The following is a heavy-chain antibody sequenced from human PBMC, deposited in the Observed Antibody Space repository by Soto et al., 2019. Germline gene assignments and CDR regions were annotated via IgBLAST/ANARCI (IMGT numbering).Heavy chain of an antibody. CDR1: GYTFTSYG. J-gene: IGHJ4*02. Sequence: QVQLVQSGAEVKKPGAPVKVSCKASGYTFTSYGISWVRQAPGQGLEWMGWISPYNGNTIYVQKLQGRVTMTTDTPTSTAYMELRSLTSDDTAVYYCARERGGVYCSGGTCYSGFDYWGQGTLVTVSS. CDR3: ARERGGVYCSGGTCYSGFDY. V-gene: IGHV1-18*01. D-gene: IGHD2-15*01. CDR2: ISPYNGNT.